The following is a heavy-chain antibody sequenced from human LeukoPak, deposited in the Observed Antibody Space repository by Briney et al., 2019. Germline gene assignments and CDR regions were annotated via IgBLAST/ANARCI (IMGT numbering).Heavy chain of an antibody. J-gene: IGHJ4*02. CDR2: IKQDGSEK. V-gene: IGHV3-7*01. CDR1: GFTFSNYW. CDR3: ARRRCSSTSCFFDY. Sequence: GGSLRLSCAASGFTFSNYWMSWVRQAPGKGLEWVANIKQDGSEKYYVDSVKGRFTISRDNAKNSLYLQVNSLRAEDTAVYYCARRRCSSTSCFFDYWGQGTLVTVSP. D-gene: IGHD2-2*01.